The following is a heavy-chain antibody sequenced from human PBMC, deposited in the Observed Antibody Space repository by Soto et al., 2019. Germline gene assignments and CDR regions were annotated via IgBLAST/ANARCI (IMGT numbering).Heavy chain of an antibody. V-gene: IGHV3-23*01. Sequence: EVQVLDSGGGLVQPGGSLRLSCAASGFTFSTYPMSWVRQAPGKGLEWVSIISGSGGNTDYADSVKGRFTMSRDNSKNTVYLQMNSLRAEDTAEYYCAKVPLKYSGSYFDYWGQGTLVTVSS. CDR1: GFTFSTYP. D-gene: IGHD1-26*01. CDR3: AKVPLKYSGSYFDY. J-gene: IGHJ4*02. CDR2: ISGSGGNT.